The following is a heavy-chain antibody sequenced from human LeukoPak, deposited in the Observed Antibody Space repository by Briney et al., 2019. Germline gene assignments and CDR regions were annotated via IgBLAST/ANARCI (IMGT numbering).Heavy chain of an antibody. J-gene: IGHJ6*03. D-gene: IGHD2-8*01. V-gene: IGHV5-51*01. CDR3: ARHGHCTNGVCYSNYYYYMDV. CDR1: GYSFTSYW. Sequence: GESLKISCKGSGYSFTSYWIGWVRQVPGKGLEWMGIIYPDDSDTRYSQSFEGQVIISVDKSISTAYLQWSSLKASDTATYYCARHGHCTNGVCYSNYYYYMDVWGKGTTVTVSS. CDR2: IYPDDSDT.